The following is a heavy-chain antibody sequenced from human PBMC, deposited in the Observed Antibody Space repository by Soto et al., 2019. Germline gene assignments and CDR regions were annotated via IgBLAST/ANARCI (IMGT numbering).Heavy chain of an antibody. CDR2: IIPIFGTA. D-gene: IGHD6-13*01. J-gene: IGHJ6*02. CDR1: GGTFSSYA. V-gene: IGHV1-69*01. CDR3: ARDSSSLSYYGMDV. Sequence: QVQLVQSGAEVKKPGSSVKVSCKASGGTFSSYAISWVRQAPGQGLEWMGGIIPIFGTANYAQKFQGRVTITADESTSTAYRELSSLRSEDTAVYYCARDSSSLSYYGMDVWGQGTTVTVSS.